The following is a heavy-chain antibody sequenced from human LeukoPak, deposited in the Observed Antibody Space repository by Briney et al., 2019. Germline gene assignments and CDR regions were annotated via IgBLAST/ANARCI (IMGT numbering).Heavy chain of an antibody. CDR2: FGIAGDT. J-gene: IGHJ4*02. V-gene: IGHV3-13*01. CDR3: VRTNGGTYYDY. D-gene: IGHD1-26*01. CDR1: GFIFTDYD. Sequence: SGGSLRLSCAASGFIFTDYDLHWVRQPPGKGLEWVSVFGIAGDTYYADSVKGRFTISRDVAKNSLYLQMNKLRAGDTAVYYCVRTNGGTYYDYWGQGTLVTVSS.